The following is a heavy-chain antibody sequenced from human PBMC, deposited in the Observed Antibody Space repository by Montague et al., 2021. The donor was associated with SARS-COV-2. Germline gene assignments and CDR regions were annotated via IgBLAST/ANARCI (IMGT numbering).Heavy chain of an antibody. CDR1: GGSITGYY. CDR3: VRDHPYGGPRGAYDI. D-gene: IGHD4-23*01. V-gene: IGHV4-59*01. Sequence: SETLSLTCTVSGGSITGYYWSCPRRSPGKGLEWIAYIYDGGADNXNPSLGSRVTISTDTSKNQLSLKVNSVTAADTTVYYCVRDHPYGGPRGAYDIWGQGTVVTVSS. J-gene: IGHJ3*02. CDR2: IYDGGAD.